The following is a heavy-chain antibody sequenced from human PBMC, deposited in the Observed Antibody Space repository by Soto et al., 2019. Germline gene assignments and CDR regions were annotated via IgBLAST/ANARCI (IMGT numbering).Heavy chain of an antibody. CDR3: AKTPHYDYGDPAHAFDI. J-gene: IGHJ3*02. CDR1: GFTFSSYA. CDR2: ISGSGGST. D-gene: IGHD4-17*01. V-gene: IGHV3-23*01. Sequence: EVHLLESGGGLVQPGGSLRLSCVASGFTFSSYAMSWVRQAPGKGLECVSTISGSGGSTNYADSVKGRFTISRDNSKNTLYLQMNSLGAEDTAVYYCAKTPHYDYGDPAHAFDIWGQGTMVTVSS.